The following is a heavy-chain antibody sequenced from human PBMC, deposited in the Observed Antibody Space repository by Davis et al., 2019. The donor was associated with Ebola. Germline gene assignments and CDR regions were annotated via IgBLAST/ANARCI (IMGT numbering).Heavy chain of an antibody. J-gene: IGHJ1*01. Sequence: PSETLSLTCTVSGCSISSYYWSWIRQPPGKGLEWIGYIYYSGSTNYNPSLKSRVTISVDTSKNQFSLKLSSVTAADTAVYYCARASVELGESNLFQHWGQGTLVTVSS. CDR1: GCSISSYY. CDR2: IYYSGST. CDR3: ARASVELGESNLFQH. D-gene: IGHD3-10*01. V-gene: IGHV4-59*01.